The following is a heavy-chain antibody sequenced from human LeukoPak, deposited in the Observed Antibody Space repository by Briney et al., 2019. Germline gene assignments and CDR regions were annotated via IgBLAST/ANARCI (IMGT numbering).Heavy chain of an antibody. CDR1: GGSFSGFY. D-gene: IGHD3-10*01. CDR2: INHSGST. CDR3: ARAVYVNYYGSGSYWNY. J-gene: IGHJ4*02. V-gene: IGHV4-34*01. Sequence: PSETLSLTCAVYGGSFSGFYWIWIRQPPGKGLEWIGEINHSGSTNYNPSLKSRVTISVDTSKKQFSLKLSSVTAADTAVYYCARAVYVNYYGSGSYWNYWGQGTLVTVSS.